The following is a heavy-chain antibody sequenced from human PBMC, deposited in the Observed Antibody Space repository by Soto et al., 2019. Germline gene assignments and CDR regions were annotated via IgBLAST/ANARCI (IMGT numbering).Heavy chain of an antibody. V-gene: IGHV1-69*01. CDR2: IIPVFGTP. D-gene: IGHD3-10*01. J-gene: IGHJ6*02. Sequence: QVQLVQSGAEVKEPGSSVKVSCKASGGTFRTFAISWVRQAPGQGPEWMGGIIPVFGTPNYAQKFQGRVTMTADESTSTAYMELSSLRSEDTAVYYCARGGSTMVRGPLVYGLDVWGQGTTVTVSS. CDR1: GGTFRTFA. CDR3: ARGGSTMVRGPLVYGLDV.